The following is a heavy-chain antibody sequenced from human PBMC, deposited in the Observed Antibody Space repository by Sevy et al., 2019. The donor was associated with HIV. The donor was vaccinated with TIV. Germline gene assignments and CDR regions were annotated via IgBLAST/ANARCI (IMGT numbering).Heavy chain of an antibody. J-gene: IGHJ6*02. V-gene: IGHV3-21*01. CDR3: ASLYGDYGYGMDV. Sequence: GGSLRLSCAASGFTFSSYSMNWVRRAPEKGLEWVSSLSSSSSYIDYADSVKGRFTISRDNAKNSLYLRMNSLRAEDTAVYYSASLYGDYGYGMDVWGQGTTVTVSS. CDR1: GFTFSSYS. CDR2: LSSSSSYI. D-gene: IGHD4-17*01.